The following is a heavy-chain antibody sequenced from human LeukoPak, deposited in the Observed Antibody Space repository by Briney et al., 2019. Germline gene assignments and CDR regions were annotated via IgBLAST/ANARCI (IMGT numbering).Heavy chain of an antibody. J-gene: IGHJ6*03. D-gene: IGHD3-22*01. V-gene: IGHV4-34*01. Sequence: SETLSLTFAVYGGSFSGYYWSWIRQPPGKGLEWIGEINHSGSTNYNPSLKSRVTISVDTSKNQFSLKLSSVTAADTAVYYCARVLRLLSNYYDSSGSPDGYSYYMDVWGKGTTVTVSS. CDR3: ARVLRLLSNYYDSSGSPDGYSYYMDV. CDR2: INHSGST. CDR1: GGSFSGYY.